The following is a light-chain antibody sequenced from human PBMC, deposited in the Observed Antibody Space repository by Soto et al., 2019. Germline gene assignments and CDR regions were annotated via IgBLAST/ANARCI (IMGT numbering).Light chain of an antibody. CDR1: QSVSSY. V-gene: IGKV3-11*01. J-gene: IGKJ5*01. Sequence: EIVLTQSPATLSLSPGERSTLSCMAIQSVSSYLDWYQQKPGRAPRLLIYYASNRATGIPARFSGSGSGTDFTLTISSLEPEDFEVYYCQQRSNWPLTFGQGTRLEIK. CDR2: YAS. CDR3: QQRSNWPLT.